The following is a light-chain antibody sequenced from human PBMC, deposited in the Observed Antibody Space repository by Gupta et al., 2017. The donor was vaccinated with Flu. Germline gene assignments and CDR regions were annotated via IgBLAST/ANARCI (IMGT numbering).Light chain of an antibody. CDR1: SSNVGATYG. V-gene: IGLV1-40*01. CDR2: DDN. CDR3: QSYDNTLSGWM. Sequence: QSVLTQPPSVSGAPGQRVTISCTGSSSNVGATYGVHWYQQLPGTAPKLLIYDDNNRPSGVPDRFSGSKSGTSASLAITGFQAEDEADYYCQSYDNTLSGWMFGGGTKLTGL. J-gene: IGLJ3*02.